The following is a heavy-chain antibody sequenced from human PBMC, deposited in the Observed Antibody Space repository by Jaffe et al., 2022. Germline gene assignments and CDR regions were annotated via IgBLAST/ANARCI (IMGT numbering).Heavy chain of an antibody. CDR1: GFTFGDYA. D-gene: IGHD6-13*01. J-gene: IGHJ4*02. Sequence: EVQLVESGGGLVQPGRSLRLSCTASGFTFGDYAMSWVRQAPGKGLEWVGFIRSKAYGGTTEYAASVKGRFTISRDDSKSIAYLQMNSLKTEDTAVYYCTRRSAAGTRGKLYDYWGQGTLVTVSS. CDR2: IRSKAYGGTT. CDR3: TRRSAAGTRGKLYDY. V-gene: IGHV3-49*04.